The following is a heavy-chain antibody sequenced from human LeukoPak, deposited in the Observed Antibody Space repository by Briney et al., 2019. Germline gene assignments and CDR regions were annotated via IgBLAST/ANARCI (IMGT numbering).Heavy chain of an antibody. CDR1: GGSISSYY. V-gene: IGHV4-59*08. CDR2: IYNSGST. Sequence: SETLSLTCTVSGGSISSYYWSWIRQSPGKGLEWIGYIYNSGSTNYNPSLKSRVTISVDTSKNQFSLKLSSVTAADTAVYYCARLRLRYTRNGDSTSYEVFDIWGQGTVVTVSS. CDR3: ARLRLRYTRNGDSTSYEVFDI. D-gene: IGHD2-21*01. J-gene: IGHJ3*02.